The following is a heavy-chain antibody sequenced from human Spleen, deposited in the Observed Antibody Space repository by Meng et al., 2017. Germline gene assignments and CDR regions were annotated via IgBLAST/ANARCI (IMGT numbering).Heavy chain of an antibody. J-gene: IGHJ4*02. CDR1: GFTFS. CDR2: IYSTGAT. D-gene: IGHD4-17*01. Sequence: EVHMLESGGGLVQPGGSLKLSCAASGFTFSMTWVRQAPGKGLEWVSVIYSTGATFYIDSVKGRFTISRDNSKNTLYLHMNSLRGEDTGIYYCARETTDRHIDCWGQGTLVTVSS. V-gene: IGHV3-66*01. CDR3: ARETTDRHIDC.